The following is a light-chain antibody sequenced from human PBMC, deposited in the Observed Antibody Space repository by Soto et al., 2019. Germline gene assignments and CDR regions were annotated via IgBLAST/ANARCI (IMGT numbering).Light chain of an antibody. CDR1: SSSIGSNY. J-gene: IGLJ1*01. CDR2: RNN. CDR3: AAWDDSLSGYV. Sequence: QSVLTQPPSESGTPGQRVTISCSGSSSSIGSNYVYWYQQLPGTAPKLLIYRNNQRPSGVPDRFSGSESGTSASLAISGLRSEDEADYYCAAWDDSLSGYVFGTGTKVTVL. V-gene: IGLV1-47*01.